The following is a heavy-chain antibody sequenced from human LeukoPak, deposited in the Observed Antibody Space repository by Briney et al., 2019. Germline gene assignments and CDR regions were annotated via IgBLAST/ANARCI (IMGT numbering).Heavy chain of an antibody. CDR2: IYYSGST. CDR3: ARRKQQLGYFDI. J-gene: IGHJ3*02. D-gene: IGHD6-13*01. Sequence: SETLSLTCTVSGGPISSSRYYWGWIRQPPGKGLEWIGSIYYSGSTYYNPSLKSRVTISVDTSKNQFSLKLSSVTAADTAVYYCARRKQQLGYFDIWGQGTMVTVSS. V-gene: IGHV4-39*01. CDR1: GGPISSSRYY.